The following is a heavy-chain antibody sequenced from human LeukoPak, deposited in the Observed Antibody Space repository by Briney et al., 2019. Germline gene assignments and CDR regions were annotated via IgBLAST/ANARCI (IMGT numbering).Heavy chain of an antibody. CDR3: ARRLTQYDCFDP. V-gene: IGHV6-1*01. CDR1: GDSVSSNSVT. CDR2: TYYRSTWYN. J-gene: IGHJ5*02. D-gene: IGHD2-2*01. Sequence: SQTLSLTCAISGDSVSSNSVTWNWIRQSPSRGLEWLGRTYYRSTWYNDYAVSVRGRITVNPDTTKNQFSLHLNSVTPEDTAVYYCARRLTQYDCFDPWGQGILVTVS.